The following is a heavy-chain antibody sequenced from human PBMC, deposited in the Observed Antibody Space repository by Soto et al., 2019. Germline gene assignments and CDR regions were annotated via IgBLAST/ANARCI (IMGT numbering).Heavy chain of an antibody. Sequence: GSLRLSCAASGFTFSSYGMHWVRQAPGKGLEWVAVISYDGSNKYYADSVKGRFTISRDNSKNTLYLQMNSLRAEDTAVYYCAKELDTKAYYYDSSGCFDYWGQGTLVTVSS. CDR1: GFTFSSYG. CDR3: AKELDTKAYYYDSSGCFDY. D-gene: IGHD3-22*01. V-gene: IGHV3-30*18. J-gene: IGHJ4*02. CDR2: ISYDGSNK.